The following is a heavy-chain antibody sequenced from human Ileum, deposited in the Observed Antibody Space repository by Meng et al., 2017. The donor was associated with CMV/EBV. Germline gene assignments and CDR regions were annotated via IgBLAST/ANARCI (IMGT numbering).Heavy chain of an antibody. CDR2: IHISGAT. D-gene: IGHD1-1*01. J-gene: IGHJ4*02. V-gene: IGHV4-61*02. Sequence: HGQVRESGPGLVDPPEPLSLTCTVSGGSIGSGDYYWSWLRQPAGKGLEWIGRIHISGATNYNPSLKSRVTMSVDTSKNQFSLKVRSVTAADTAVYYCAREMSRTGFFDYWGQGNLVTVSS. CDR1: GGSIGSGDYY. CDR3: AREMSRTGFFDY.